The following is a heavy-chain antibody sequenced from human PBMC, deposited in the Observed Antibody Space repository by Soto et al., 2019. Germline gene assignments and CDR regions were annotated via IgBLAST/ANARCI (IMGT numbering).Heavy chain of an antibody. CDR1: GFTFSSYG. D-gene: IGHD6-19*01. CDR2: ISYDGSNK. Sequence: VQLVESGGGVVQPGRSLRLSCAASGFTFSSYGMHWVRQAPGKGLEWVAVISYDGSNKYYADSVKGRFTISRDNSKNTRYLQMNSLRAEDTAVYYCAKDYRRKGLDDAFDIWGRGTMVTVSS. V-gene: IGHV3-30*18. CDR3: AKDYRRKGLDDAFDI. J-gene: IGHJ3*02.